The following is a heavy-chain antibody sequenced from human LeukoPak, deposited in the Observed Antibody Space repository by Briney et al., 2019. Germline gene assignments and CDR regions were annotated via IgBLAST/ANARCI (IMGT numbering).Heavy chain of an antibody. CDR1: GGTFSSYA. CDR2: IIPIFGTA. Sequence: SVKVSCKASGGTFSSYAISWVRQAPGQGLEWMGRIIPIFGTANYAQKFQGGVTITTDESTSTAYMELSSLRSEDTAVYYCARGLNYYDSSGYYGNWFDPWGQGTLVTVSS. D-gene: IGHD3-22*01. CDR3: ARGLNYYDSSGYYGNWFDP. J-gene: IGHJ5*02. V-gene: IGHV1-69*05.